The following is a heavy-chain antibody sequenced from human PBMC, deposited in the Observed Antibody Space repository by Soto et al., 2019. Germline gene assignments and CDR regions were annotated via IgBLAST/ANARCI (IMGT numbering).Heavy chain of an antibody. D-gene: IGHD2-2*02. CDR1: GYSFSNFD. CDR3: ARPYCDTTSCFTDWFDP. CDR2: VNPKSGST. Sequence: QVQLVQSGAEVKKPGASVKVSCKASGYSFSNFDINWVRQAAGQGPEWMGWVNPKSGSTDYAQKFRGRVTMTSNTSISTAYMELSALTSEDTAVYYCARPYCDTTSCFTDWFDPWGQGTLVTVSS. J-gene: IGHJ5*02. V-gene: IGHV1-8*01.